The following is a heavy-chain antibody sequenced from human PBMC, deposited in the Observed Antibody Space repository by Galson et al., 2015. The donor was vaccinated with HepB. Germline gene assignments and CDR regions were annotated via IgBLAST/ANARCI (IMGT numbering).Heavy chain of an antibody. V-gene: IGHV3-7*03. J-gene: IGHJ4*02. CDR3: ARDHPPRIAVAGPQARRVY. D-gene: IGHD6-19*01. CDR1: GFTFSSYW. Sequence: SLRLSCAASGFTFSSYWMSWVRQAPGKGLEWVANIKQDGSEKYYVDSVKGRFTISRDNAKNSLYLQMNSLRAEDTAVYYCARDHPPRIAVAGPQARRVYWGQGTLVTVSS. CDR2: IKQDGSEK.